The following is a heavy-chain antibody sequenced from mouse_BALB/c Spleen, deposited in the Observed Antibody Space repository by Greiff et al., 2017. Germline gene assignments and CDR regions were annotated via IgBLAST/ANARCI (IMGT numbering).Heavy chain of an antibody. Sequence: EVKLVESGGGLVKPGGSLKLSCAASGFAFSSYDMSWVRQTPEKRLEWVAYISSGGGSTYYPDTVKGRFTISRDNAKNTLYLQMSSLKSEDTAMYYCARQGDGYYDFDYWGQGTTLTVSS. D-gene: IGHD2-3*01. J-gene: IGHJ2*01. CDR3: ARQGDGYYDFDY. V-gene: IGHV5-12-1*01. CDR1: GFAFSSYD. CDR2: ISSGGGST.